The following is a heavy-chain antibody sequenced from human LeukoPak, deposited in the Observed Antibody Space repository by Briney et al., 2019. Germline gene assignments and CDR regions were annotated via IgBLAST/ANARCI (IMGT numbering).Heavy chain of an antibody. CDR1: GGSVSSGSYY. V-gene: IGHV4-61*02. D-gene: IGHD2-21*02. Sequence: SETLSLTCTVSGGSVSSGSYYWNWIRQPAGKGLEWIGRIYTSGSTNYNPSLKSRVTISVDTSKNQFSLKLSSVTAADTAVYYCARHGFGVVVTAPSDAFDIWGQGTMVTVSS. CDR3: ARHGFGVVVTAPSDAFDI. J-gene: IGHJ3*02. CDR2: IYTSGST.